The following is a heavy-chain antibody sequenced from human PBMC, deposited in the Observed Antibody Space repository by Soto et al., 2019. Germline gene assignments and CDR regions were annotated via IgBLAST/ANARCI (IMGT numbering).Heavy chain of an antibody. D-gene: IGHD2-21*02. CDR1: GFTFSSYW. Sequence: GGSLRLSCAASGFTFSSYWMHWVRQAPGKGLVWVSRINSDGSSTSYADSVKGRFTISRDNAKNTRYLQMNSLRAEDTAVYYCARDTLSDDFPYYYGMDVWGQGTTVTVSS. CDR2: INSDGSST. J-gene: IGHJ6*02. CDR3: ARDTLSDDFPYYYGMDV. V-gene: IGHV3-74*01.